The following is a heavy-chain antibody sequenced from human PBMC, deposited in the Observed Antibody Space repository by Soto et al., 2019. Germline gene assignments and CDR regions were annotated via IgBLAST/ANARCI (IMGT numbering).Heavy chain of an antibody. J-gene: IGHJ4*02. D-gene: IGHD5-18*01. CDR3: VKGKESGYRGAFDS. V-gene: IGHV3-23*01. CDR2: VSGSGGSP. Sequence: GSLRLSCAATGFNFGSYAMGWVRQAPGKGLKWVSGVSGSGGSPYYADSVKGRLTISKDKSKNTLYLDLNNLRSEDTAVYFCVKGKESGYRGAFDSWGQGTMVTVSS. CDR1: GFNFGSYA.